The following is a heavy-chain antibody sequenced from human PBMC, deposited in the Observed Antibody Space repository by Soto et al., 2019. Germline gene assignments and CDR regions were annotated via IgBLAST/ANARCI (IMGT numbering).Heavy chain of an antibody. D-gene: IGHD6-19*01. CDR2: VYYTGST. CDR3: ARSVAVPGAHIDY. V-gene: IGHV4-59*01. Sequence: PSETLSLTCSVSGGSIICSYWSWIRQSPGKGLQWLGYVYYTGSTNYSPSLRSRVSISVDTSKNEFSLRLSSVTAADTAVYFCARSVAVPGAHIDYWGQGTQVTVSS. CDR1: GGSIICSY. J-gene: IGHJ4*02.